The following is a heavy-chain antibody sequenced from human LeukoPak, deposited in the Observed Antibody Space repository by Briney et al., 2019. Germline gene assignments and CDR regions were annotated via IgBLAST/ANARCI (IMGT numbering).Heavy chain of an antibody. J-gene: IGHJ3*02. D-gene: IGHD2-21*01. CDR2: TRNKANSYTT. CDR3: ARLVRHIGAFDI. V-gene: IGHV3-72*01. CDR1: GFTFGDYH. Sequence: GGSLRLSCTGSGFTFGDYHMSWVRQAPGKGLEWVGRTRNKANSYTTEYAASVKGRFTISRDDSKNSLYLQMNSLKTEDTAVYYCARLVRHIGAFDIWGQGTMVTVSS.